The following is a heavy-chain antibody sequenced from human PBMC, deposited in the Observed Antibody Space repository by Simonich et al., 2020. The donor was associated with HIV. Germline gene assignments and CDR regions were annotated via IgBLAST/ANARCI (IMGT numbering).Heavy chain of an antibody. V-gene: IGHV3-21*01. CDR2: ISSSSSYI. CDR3: ARDGRKGSSTSCSDY. CDR1: GFPCSSYS. J-gene: IGHJ4*02. D-gene: IGHD2-2*01. Sequence: EVQLVESGGGMVKPGGSLRLSCAASGFPCSSYSMNWVRQAPGKGLEWVSSISSSSSYIYYADSVKGRFTISRDNAKNSLYLQMNSLRAEDTAVYYCARDGRKGSSTSCSDYWGQGTLVTVSS.